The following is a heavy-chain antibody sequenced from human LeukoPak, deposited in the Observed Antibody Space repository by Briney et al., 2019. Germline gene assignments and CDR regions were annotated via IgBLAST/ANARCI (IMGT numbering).Heavy chain of an antibody. CDR1: GYTFTSYG. Sequence: EASVKVSCKASGYTFTSYGINWVRQAPGQGLEWMAWISAYNGNTNYAQKLQGRVTMTTDTSTSTAYMELRSLRSDDTAVYYCAREGAYCSSTSCYPGRGDIWGQGTMVTVSS. D-gene: IGHD2-2*01. CDR2: ISAYNGNT. J-gene: IGHJ3*02. V-gene: IGHV1-18*01. CDR3: AREGAYCSSTSCYPGRGDI.